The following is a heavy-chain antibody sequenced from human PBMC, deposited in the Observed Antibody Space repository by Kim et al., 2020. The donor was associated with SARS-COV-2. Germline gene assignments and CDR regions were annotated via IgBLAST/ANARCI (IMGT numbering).Heavy chain of an antibody. Sequence: GGSLRLSCAASGFTFSSYSMNWVRQAPGKGLEWVSSISSSSSYIYYADSVKGRFTISRDNAKNSLYLQMNSLRAEDTAVYYCARDGLRKAAAGYYYYGMDVWGQGTTVTVSS. J-gene: IGHJ6*02. D-gene: IGHD6-13*01. CDR1: GFTFSSYS. CDR2: ISSSSSYI. V-gene: IGHV3-21*01. CDR3: ARDGLRKAAAGYYYYGMDV.